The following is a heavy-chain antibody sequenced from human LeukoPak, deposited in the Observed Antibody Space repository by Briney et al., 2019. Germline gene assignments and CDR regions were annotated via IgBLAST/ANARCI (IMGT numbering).Heavy chain of an antibody. CDR2: ISWNSGSI. Sequence: PGGSLRLSCAASGFTFDDYAMHWVRQAPGKGLEWVSGISWNSGSIGYADSVKGRFTISRDNAKNSLYLQMNSLRAEDMALYYCARASCGGDCYSIWGQGTLVTVSS. V-gene: IGHV3-9*03. D-gene: IGHD2-21*02. CDR3: ARASCGGDCYSI. J-gene: IGHJ4*02. CDR1: GFTFDDYA.